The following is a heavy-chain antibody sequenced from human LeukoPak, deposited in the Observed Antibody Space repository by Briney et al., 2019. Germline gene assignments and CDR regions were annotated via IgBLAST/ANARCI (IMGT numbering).Heavy chain of an antibody. CDR3: ARVVVVAATGWFDP. D-gene: IGHD2-15*01. J-gene: IGHJ5*02. Sequence: SETLSLTCTVSGGSISSYYWSWIRQPPGKGLEWIGYIYYSGSTNYNPSLKSRVTISVDTSKNQFSLKLSSVTAADTAVYYCARVVVVAATGWFDPWGQGTLVTVSS. V-gene: IGHV4-59*08. CDR1: GGSISSYY. CDR2: IYYSGST.